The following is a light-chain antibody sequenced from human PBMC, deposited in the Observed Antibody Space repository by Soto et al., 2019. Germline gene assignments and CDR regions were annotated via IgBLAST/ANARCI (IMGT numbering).Light chain of an antibody. CDR3: QSYDSSLSGWV. CDR2: GNS. CDR1: SSNIGAGYD. Sequence: QSVLTQPPSVSGAPGPRVTISCTGSSSNIGAGYDVHWYQQLPGTAPKLLIYGNSNRPSGVPDRFSGSKSGTSASLAITGLQAEDEADYYCQSYDSSLSGWVFGGGTNLTVL. V-gene: IGLV1-40*01. J-gene: IGLJ2*01.